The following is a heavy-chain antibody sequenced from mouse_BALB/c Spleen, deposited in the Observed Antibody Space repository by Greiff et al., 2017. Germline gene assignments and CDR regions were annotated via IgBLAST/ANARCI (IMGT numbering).Heavy chain of an antibody. CDR3: ARNSYYGNYDRWFAY. CDR1: GFSLTSYG. CDR2: IWSGGST. D-gene: IGHD2-10*01. Sequence: VKVVESGPGLVQPSQSLSITCTVSGFSLTSYGVHWVRQSPGKGLEWLGVIWSGGSTDYNAAFISRLSISKDNSKSQVFFKMNSLQANDTAIYYCARNSYYGNYDRWFAYWGQGTLVTVSA. V-gene: IGHV2-2*02. J-gene: IGHJ3*01.